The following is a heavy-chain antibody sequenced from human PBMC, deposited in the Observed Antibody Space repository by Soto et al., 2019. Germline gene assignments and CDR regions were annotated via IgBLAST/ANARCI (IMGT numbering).Heavy chain of an antibody. D-gene: IGHD3-9*01. J-gene: IGHJ6*02. Sequence: GGSLRLSCAASGFTFSSYEMNWVRQAPGKGLEWVSYISSSGSTIYYADSVKGRFTISRDNAKNSLYLQMNSLRAEDTAVYYCARLKSSLYYDILTGPMDVWGQGTTVTVSS. CDR1: GFTFSSYE. CDR3: ARLKSSLYYDILTGPMDV. V-gene: IGHV3-48*03. CDR2: ISSSGSTI.